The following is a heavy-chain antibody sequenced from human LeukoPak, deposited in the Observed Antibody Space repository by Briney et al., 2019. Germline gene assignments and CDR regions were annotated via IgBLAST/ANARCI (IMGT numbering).Heavy chain of an antibody. J-gene: IGHJ4*02. V-gene: IGHV4-59*01. D-gene: IGHD6-13*01. CDR3: ARGGYSSSPIDY. CDR1: GGSISSYY. Sequence: SETLSLTCTVSGGSISSYYWSWIRQPPGKGLEWIGYIYYSGSTNYNPSLKSRVTIPVDTSKNQFSLKLSSVTAADTAVYYCARGGYSSSPIDYWGQGTLVTVSS. CDR2: IYYSGST.